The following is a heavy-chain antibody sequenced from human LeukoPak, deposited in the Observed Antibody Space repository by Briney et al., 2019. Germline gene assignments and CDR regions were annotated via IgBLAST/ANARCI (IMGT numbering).Heavy chain of an antibody. J-gene: IGHJ3*02. CDR2: INHSGST. CDR1: GGSFSGYY. CDR3: ARLHRRYCSSTSCYRNAFDI. V-gene: IGHV4-34*01. D-gene: IGHD2-2*02. Sequence: SETLSLTCAVYGGSFSGYYWSWIRQPPGKGLEWIGEINHSGSTNYNPSLKSRVTISVDMSKNQFSLKLSSVTAADTAVYYCARLHRRYCSSTSCYRNAFDIWGQGTMVTASS.